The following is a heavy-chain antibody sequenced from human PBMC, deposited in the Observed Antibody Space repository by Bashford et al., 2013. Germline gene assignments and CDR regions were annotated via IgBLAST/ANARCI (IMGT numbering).Heavy chain of an antibody. CDR3: AREGGPRNVRWYFDL. V-gene: IGHV6-1*01. J-gene: IGHJ2*01. CDR1: GDSVSSNSAA. CDR2: TYYRSKWYN. Sequence: TLSLTCAISGDSVSSNSAAWNWFRQSPSRGLEWLGRTYYRSKWYNNYAVSVKSRITVYPDTSKNQFSLQLNSVTPEDTAVYYCAREGGPRNVRWYFDLWGRGTLVTVSS. D-gene: IGHD2-15*01.